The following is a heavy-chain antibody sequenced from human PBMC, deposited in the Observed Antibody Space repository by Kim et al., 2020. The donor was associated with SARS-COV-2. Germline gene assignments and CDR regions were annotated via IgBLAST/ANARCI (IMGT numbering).Heavy chain of an antibody. CDR3: ARGPWGTQWLDNHGTLVQN. J-gene: IGHJ4*02. Sequence: SETLSLTCAVYGGSFSGYYWSWIRQPPGKGLEWIGEINHSGSTNYNPSLKSRVTISVDTSKNQFSLKLSSVTAADTAVYYCARGPWGTQWLDNHGTLVQNWGQGTLVTVSS. D-gene: IGHD6-19*01. CDR1: GGSFSGYY. V-gene: IGHV4-34*01. CDR2: INHSGST.